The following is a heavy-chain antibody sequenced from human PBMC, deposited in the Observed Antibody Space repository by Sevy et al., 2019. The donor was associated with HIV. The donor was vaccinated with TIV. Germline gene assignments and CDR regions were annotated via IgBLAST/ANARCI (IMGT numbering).Heavy chain of an antibody. Sequence: GGSLRLSCGASGFTFSNYAMSWVRQAPGKGLEWVSSISGSGDNTYYTDSVKGRFTVSRDNSKNTLYLQINGLRAEDTAVYYCAKDSGDDNYGLFDYWGQGTLVTVSS. CDR3: AKDSGDDNYGLFDY. D-gene: IGHD5-18*01. CDR2: ISGSGDNT. V-gene: IGHV3-23*01. CDR1: GFTFSNYA. J-gene: IGHJ4*02.